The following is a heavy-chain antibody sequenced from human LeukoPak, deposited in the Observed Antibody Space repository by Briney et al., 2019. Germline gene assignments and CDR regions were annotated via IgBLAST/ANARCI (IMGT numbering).Heavy chain of an antibody. Sequence: GGSLRLSCAASGFTFSGYGMHWVRQAPGKGLEWVAVIWCDGGNKNYADSVKGRFTISRDNSKTSLYLQMHSLRTEDTALYYCAKAEMSTGHRYYYYAMDVWGQGTTVTVSS. D-gene: IGHD5-24*01. CDR1: GFTFSGYG. CDR2: IWCDGGNK. CDR3: AKAEMSTGHRYYYYAMDV. J-gene: IGHJ6*02. V-gene: IGHV3-33*03.